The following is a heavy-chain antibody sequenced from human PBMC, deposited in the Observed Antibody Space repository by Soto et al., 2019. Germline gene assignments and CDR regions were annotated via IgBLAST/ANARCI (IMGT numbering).Heavy chain of an antibody. J-gene: IGHJ4*02. D-gene: IGHD4-17*01. Sequence: PSETLSLTCAVSGGSISSSYWWSWVRQTPGEGLEWIGQIYHGGSTHFNPSLKSRVTISVDKSKNHFSLNLRSVTAADTAMYYCARVSGVTTPPFDSWGQETLVTVSS. CDR1: GGSISSSYW. V-gene: IGHV4-4*02. CDR3: ARVSGVTTPPFDS. CDR2: IYHGGST.